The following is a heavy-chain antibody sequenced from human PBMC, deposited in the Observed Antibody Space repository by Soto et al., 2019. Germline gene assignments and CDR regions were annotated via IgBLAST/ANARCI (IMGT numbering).Heavy chain of an antibody. J-gene: IGHJ3*02. Sequence: SETLSLTCAVYGGSFSGYYWSWIRQPPGKGLEWIGEINHSGSTNYNPSLKSRVTISVDTSKNQFSLKLSSVTAADTAVYYCARELRYFDWLLSTHDAFDIWGQGAMVTVSS. D-gene: IGHD3-9*01. CDR1: GGSFSGYY. CDR3: ARELRYFDWLLSTHDAFDI. V-gene: IGHV4-34*01. CDR2: INHSGST.